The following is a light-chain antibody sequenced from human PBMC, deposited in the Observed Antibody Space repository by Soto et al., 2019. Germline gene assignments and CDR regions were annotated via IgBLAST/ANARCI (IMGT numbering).Light chain of an antibody. V-gene: IGKV3-15*01. J-gene: IGKJ1*01. CDR2: GAS. CDR1: HSVSSSY. Sequence: EIVLSQSPGTLSFSPGERATLSCRASHSVSSSYLAWYQQKPGQAPRLLIYGASRRATGFPARFSGSGSGTDFTLTISSLQSEDFAVYYCQQYNNWPWTFGQGTKV. CDR3: QQYNNWPWT.